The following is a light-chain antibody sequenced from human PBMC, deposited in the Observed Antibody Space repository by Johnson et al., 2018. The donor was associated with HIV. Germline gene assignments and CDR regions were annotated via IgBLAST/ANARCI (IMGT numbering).Light chain of an antibody. CDR3: GTWDSSLSAGINYV. CDR1: SSNIGNNY. CDR2: ENN. Sequence: QSVLTQPPSVSAAPGQKVTISCSGSSSNIGNNYVSWYQQLPGTAPKLLIYENNKRPSGIPDRFSGSKSGTSATLGITGLQTGDEADYYCGTWDSSLSAGINYVFGTGTKGTVL. J-gene: IGLJ1*01. V-gene: IGLV1-51*02.